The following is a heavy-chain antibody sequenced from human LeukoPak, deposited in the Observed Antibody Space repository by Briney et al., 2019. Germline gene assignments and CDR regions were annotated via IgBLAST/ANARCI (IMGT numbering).Heavy chain of an antibody. CDR2: IYQSGST. CDR3: ARDKWEPRYAFDI. J-gene: IGHJ3*02. CDR1: GRSFSGYY. D-gene: IGHD1-26*01. Sequence: SETLSLTCAVYGRSFSGYYWSWIRQPPAKGLEGIGGIYQSGSTNFNQSLKRRVTISVDKSKNQFSLKLSAVTAADTAVYYWARDKWEPRYAFDIWGQGTMVTVSS. V-gene: IGHV4-34*01.